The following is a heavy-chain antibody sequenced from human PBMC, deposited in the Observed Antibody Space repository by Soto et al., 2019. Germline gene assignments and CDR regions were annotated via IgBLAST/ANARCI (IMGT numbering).Heavy chain of an antibody. CDR3: ASAPAYYGSDLDY. CDR2: ISGSGGNT. J-gene: IGHJ4*02. Sequence: PGGSLGLSFAASGFTFSSYAMSWVRQAPGKGLEWVSAISGSGGNTYYADSVKGRFTISRDSSKSTLYLQMNSLRAKDTAVYYCASAPAYYGSDLDYWGQGTLVPVSS. V-gene: IGHV3-23*01. CDR1: GFTFSSYA. D-gene: IGHD3-10*01.